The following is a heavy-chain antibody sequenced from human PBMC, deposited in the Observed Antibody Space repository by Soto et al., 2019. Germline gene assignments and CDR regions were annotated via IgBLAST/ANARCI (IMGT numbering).Heavy chain of an antibody. CDR3: ARVVVITGLDAFEI. D-gene: IGHD3-22*01. Sequence: VASVKVSCKASGYTFTSYGISWVRQAPGQGLEWMGWISAYNGNTNYAQKLQGRVTMTTDTSTSTAYMELRSLRSDDTAVYYCARVVVITGLDAFEIWGQGTMVTVS. CDR2: ISAYNGNT. V-gene: IGHV1-18*01. J-gene: IGHJ3*02. CDR1: GYTFTSYG.